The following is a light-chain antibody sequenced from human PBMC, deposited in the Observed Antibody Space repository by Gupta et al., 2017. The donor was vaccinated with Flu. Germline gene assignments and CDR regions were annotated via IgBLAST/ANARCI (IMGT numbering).Light chain of an antibody. J-gene: IGLJ3*02. CDR3: GTWDSSRSAGV. V-gene: IGLV1-51*02. CDR1: SSNIGNNY. CDR2: EGN. Sequence: KVTTSCSGSSSNIGNNYVSWYQQLPGAAPELLIYEGNKRPSGIPDRFSGSKSGTSATLSITRLQAGDEADYYCGTWDSSRSAGVFGGGTKLTVL.